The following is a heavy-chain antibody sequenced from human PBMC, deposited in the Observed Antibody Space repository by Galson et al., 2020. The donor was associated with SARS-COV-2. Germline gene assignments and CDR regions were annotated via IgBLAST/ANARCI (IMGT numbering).Heavy chain of an antibody. Sequence: GESLKISCAASGFTFSSYAMHWVRQAPGKGLEWVAVISYDGSNKYYADSVKGRFTISRDNSKNTLYLQMNSLRAEDTAVYYCARVGGIPVVRPAADSDAFDIWGQGKMVTVSS. CDR2: ISYDGSNK. J-gene: IGHJ3*02. V-gene: IGHV3-30*01. D-gene: IGHD2-2*01. CDR3: ARVGGIPVVRPAADSDAFDI. CDR1: GFTFSSYA.